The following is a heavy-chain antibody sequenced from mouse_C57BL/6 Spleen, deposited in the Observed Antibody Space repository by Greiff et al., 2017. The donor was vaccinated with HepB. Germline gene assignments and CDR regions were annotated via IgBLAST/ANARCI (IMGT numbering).Heavy chain of an antibody. J-gene: IGHJ1*03. V-gene: IGHV1-39*01. Sequence: LVESGPELVKPGASVKISCKASGYSFTDYNMNWVKQSNGKSLEWIGVINPNYGTTSYNQKFKGKATLTVDQSSSTAYMQLNSLTSEASAVYYCARSNYDYDYWYFDVWGTGTTVTVSS. CDR1: GYSFTDYN. D-gene: IGHD2-4*01. CDR3: ARSNYDYDYWYFDV. CDR2: INPNYGTT.